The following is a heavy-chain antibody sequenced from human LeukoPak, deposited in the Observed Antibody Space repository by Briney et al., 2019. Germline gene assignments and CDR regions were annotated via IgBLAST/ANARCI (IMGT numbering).Heavy chain of an antibody. D-gene: IGHD5-24*01. CDR3: AKSRGRDGYNW. V-gene: IGHV4-30-4*08. Sequence: SETLSLTCTVSGGSISSGDYYWSWIRQPPGKGLEWIGYIYYSGSTYYNPSLKSRVTISVDTSKNQFSLKLSSVTAADTAVYYCAKSRGRDGYNWWGQGTLVTVSS. J-gene: IGHJ4*02. CDR2: IYYSGST. CDR1: GGSISSGDYY.